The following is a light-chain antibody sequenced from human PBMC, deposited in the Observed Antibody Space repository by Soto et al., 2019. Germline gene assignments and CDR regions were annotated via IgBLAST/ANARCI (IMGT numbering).Light chain of an antibody. V-gene: IGLV1-47*01. CDR2: RNN. CDR3: AAWDDSLSGYV. Sequence: QSVLTQPPSASGTPGQRVTISCSGSSSNLGSNYVYWYQQLPGTAPKLLIYRNNQRPSGVPDRFSGSKSGTSASLAISGLRSEDEADYYCAAWDDSLSGYVFGTRTKLTVL. J-gene: IGLJ1*01. CDR1: SSNLGSNY.